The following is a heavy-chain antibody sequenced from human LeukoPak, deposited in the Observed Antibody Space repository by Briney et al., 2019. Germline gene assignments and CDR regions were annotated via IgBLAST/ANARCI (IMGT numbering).Heavy chain of an antibody. CDR3: ARRPNSYGYGERYWYFDL. CDR1: GDSISSSTYY. Sequence: SETLSLTCTVSGDSISSSTYYWGWIRQPPGKGLEWIGSISHSGNTYHNPSLQSRVTISVDTSKNQFSLKLSSVTAADTAVYYCARRPNSYGYGERYWYFDLWGRGTLVTVSS. CDR2: ISHSGNT. V-gene: IGHV4-39*07. J-gene: IGHJ2*01. D-gene: IGHD5-18*01.